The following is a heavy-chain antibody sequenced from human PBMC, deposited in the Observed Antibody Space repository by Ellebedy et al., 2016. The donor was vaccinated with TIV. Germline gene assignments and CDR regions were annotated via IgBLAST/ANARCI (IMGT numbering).Heavy chain of an antibody. CDR1: GGSFNGYF. Sequence: MPSETLSLTCVVKGGSFNGYFWSWIRQSPGKGLEWLGEINPTGTANYNPSLKSRVTLSADTSKNQFSLNLRTVTAADTAVYYCARIDPWQPIDDWGQGILVTVSS. J-gene: IGHJ4*02. D-gene: IGHD2-21*01. V-gene: IGHV4-34*01. CDR2: INPTGTA. CDR3: ARIDPWQPIDD.